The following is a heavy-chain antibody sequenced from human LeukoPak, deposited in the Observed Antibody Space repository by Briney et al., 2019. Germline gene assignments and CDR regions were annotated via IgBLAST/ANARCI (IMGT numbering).Heavy chain of an antibody. CDR3: ARDGGYGSGSYRVYYYYMDV. V-gene: IGHV1-2*02. J-gene: IGHJ6*03. Sequence: ASVKVSCKASGYTFTGYCMHWVRQAPGRGLEWMGWINPNSGGTNYAQKLQGRVTMTRDTSISTAYMELSRLRSDDTAVYYCARDGGYGSGSYRVYYYYMDVRGKGTTVTVSS. D-gene: IGHD3-10*01. CDR1: GYTFTGYC. CDR2: INPNSGGT.